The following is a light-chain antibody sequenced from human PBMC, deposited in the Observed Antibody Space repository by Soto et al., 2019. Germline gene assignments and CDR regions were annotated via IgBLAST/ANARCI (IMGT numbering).Light chain of an antibody. Sequence: DIQLTQSPSFLSASVGDRVTITCRASQGIGGYLAWYQQKPGKAPKLLMYAASTLQSGVPSRFSGSGSGTEFTLTINSLQPEDFATYYCQQLNSFPITFGQGTRLEIK. CDR1: QGIGGY. CDR3: QQLNSFPIT. CDR2: AAS. J-gene: IGKJ5*01. V-gene: IGKV1-9*01.